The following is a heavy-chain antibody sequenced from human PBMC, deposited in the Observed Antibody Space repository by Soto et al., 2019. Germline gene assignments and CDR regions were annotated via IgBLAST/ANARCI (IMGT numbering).Heavy chain of an antibody. CDR2: IGTRGNTK. CDR3: ARDGTEYYGEYYDY. J-gene: IGHJ4*02. CDR1: GFTFSDYY. D-gene: IGHD4-17*01. V-gene: IGHV3-11*01. Sequence: GVLRLSCATSGFTFSDYYMSWIRQAPGKGLEWVSYIGTRGNTKYYADSVRGRFTISRDNAKNSLYLQMNSLRADDTAVYYCARDGTEYYGEYYDYWGQGIPVTVSS.